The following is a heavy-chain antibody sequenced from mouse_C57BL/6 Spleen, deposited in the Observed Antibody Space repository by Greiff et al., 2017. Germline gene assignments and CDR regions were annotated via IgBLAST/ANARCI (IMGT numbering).Heavy chain of an antibody. CDR2: IYPGDGDT. CDR1: GYAFSSSW. D-gene: IGHD2-4*01. J-gene: IGHJ3*01. CDR3: ARLDYDRFAY. V-gene: IGHV1-82*01. Sequence: VKLMESGPELVKPGASVKISCKASGYAFSSSWMNWVKQRPGKGLEWIGRIYPGDGDTNYNGKFKGKATLTADKSSSTAYMQLSSLTSEDSAVYFCARLDYDRFAYWGQGTLVTVSA.